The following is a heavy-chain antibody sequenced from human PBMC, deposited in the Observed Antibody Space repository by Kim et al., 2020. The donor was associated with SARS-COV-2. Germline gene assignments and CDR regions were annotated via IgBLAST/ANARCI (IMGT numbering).Heavy chain of an antibody. Sequence: SQTLSLTCAISGDSVSSNTAAWNWIRQSPSRGLEWLGRTYYRSKWYNDYAVSMKSRMTINADTSKNQFSLQLNSVTPEDSAVYYCARVAVSSRDLDYWGQGTLVTVSS. CDR3: ARVAVSSRDLDY. D-gene: IGHD2-2*01. V-gene: IGHV6-1*01. J-gene: IGHJ4*02. CDR1: GDSVSSNTAA. CDR2: TYYRSKWYN.